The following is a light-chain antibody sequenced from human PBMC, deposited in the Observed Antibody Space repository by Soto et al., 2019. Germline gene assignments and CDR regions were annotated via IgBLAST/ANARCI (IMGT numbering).Light chain of an antibody. CDR2: DAS. J-gene: IGKJ3*01. CDR3: HRYDTLPTFT. V-gene: IGKV1-33*01. CDR1: QGIGTY. Sequence: DIQMTQSPSSLSASVGDRVTITCQASQGIGTYLNWYQQKPGKAPNLLIYDASNLATGVPSRFSGSGSGTDVTFTISSLQPEDIARYYWHRYDTLPTFTFGPVTTVDIK.